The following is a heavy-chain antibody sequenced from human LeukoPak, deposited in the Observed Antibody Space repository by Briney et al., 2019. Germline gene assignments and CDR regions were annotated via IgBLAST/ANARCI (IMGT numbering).Heavy chain of an antibody. Sequence: ASVKVSCKASGGTFSSYAISWVRQAPGQGLEWVGSISTKNGYTKLAQKFQGRVAMTKDTSANTIYMDLKSLTFDDTAVYYCAREKLRFGEFPFDNWGQGTLVSVSS. CDR2: ISTKNGYT. D-gene: IGHD3-10*01. CDR1: GGTFSSYA. V-gene: IGHV1-18*01. CDR3: AREKLRFGEFPFDN. J-gene: IGHJ4*02.